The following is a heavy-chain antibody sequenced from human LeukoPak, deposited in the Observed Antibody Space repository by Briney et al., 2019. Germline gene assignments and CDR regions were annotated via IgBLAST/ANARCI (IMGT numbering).Heavy chain of an antibody. CDR3: ARVSSGYNEYFQH. Sequence: SETLSLTCTVSGGSISSYYWSWIRQPPGKGLEWIGYIYYSGSTNYNPPPKSRVTISVDTSKNQFSLKLSSVTAADTAVYYCARVSSGYNEYFQHWGQGTLVTVSS. J-gene: IGHJ1*01. V-gene: IGHV4-59*01. D-gene: IGHD3-22*01. CDR2: IYYSGST. CDR1: GGSISSYY.